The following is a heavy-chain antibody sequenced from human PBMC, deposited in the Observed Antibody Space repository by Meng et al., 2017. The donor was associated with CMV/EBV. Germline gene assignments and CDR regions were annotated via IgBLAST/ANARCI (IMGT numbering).Heavy chain of an antibody. CDR3: ARGSGAGTTWSYFDY. CDR2: IIPIFGTA. V-gene: IGHV1-69*12. J-gene: IGHJ4*02. D-gene: IGHD1-7*01. Sequence: QGLLVEEGAEVKKPGSSVKVSCKASGGPFSSYAISWVRQAPGQGLEWMGGIIPIFGTANYAQKFQGRVTITADESTSTAYMELSSLRSEDTAVYYCARGSGAGTTWSYFDYWGQGTLVTVSS. CDR1: GGPFSSYA.